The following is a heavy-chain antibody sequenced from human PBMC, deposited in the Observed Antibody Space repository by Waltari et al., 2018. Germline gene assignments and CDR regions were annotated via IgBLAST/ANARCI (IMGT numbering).Heavy chain of an antibody. CDR2: ISDSGVVT. CDR1: GFTFINYA. Sequence: EGHLLESGGGLVQPGGSLRLSCVASGFTFINYAMSWVRQAPGKGLGGCSGISDSGVVTKYADAVKGRFTVSRDNSKNTLYLQLNSLRAEDTAVYYCARHLYSIDYLELDNWGQGTLVTVSS. J-gene: IGHJ4*02. D-gene: IGHD3-22*01. CDR3: ARHLYSIDYLELDN. V-gene: IGHV3-23*01.